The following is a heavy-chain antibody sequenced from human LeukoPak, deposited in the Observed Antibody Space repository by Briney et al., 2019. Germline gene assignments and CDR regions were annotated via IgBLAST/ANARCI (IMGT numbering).Heavy chain of an antibody. Sequence: GESLKISFKGSGYSFTSSWIGWVRQLPGKGLEWMGIIYPGDSDTTYSPSFQGLVTMSADKSIRTAYLQWSSLKASDTAMYYCARIRDGYNSLFDCWGQGTLVTVSS. CDR3: ARIRDGYNSLFDC. CDR2: IYPGDSDT. J-gene: IGHJ4*02. V-gene: IGHV5-51*01. D-gene: IGHD5-24*01. CDR1: GYSFTSSW.